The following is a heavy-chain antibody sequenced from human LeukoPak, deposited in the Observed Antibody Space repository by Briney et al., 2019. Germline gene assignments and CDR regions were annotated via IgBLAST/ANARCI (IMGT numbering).Heavy chain of an antibody. CDR2: IYSGGTT. CDR3: ASGGGYYNSDAFDI. D-gene: IGHD3-10*01. V-gene: IGHV3-53*04. CDR1: GFTVSNNY. J-gene: IGHJ3*02. Sequence: GGSLRLSCAASGFTVSNNYMSWVRQAPGKGPEWVSIIYSGGTTYYADSVKGRFTISRHNSKNTLYVQMNSLRPEDTAVYYCASGGGYYNSDAFDIWGRGTMVTVSS.